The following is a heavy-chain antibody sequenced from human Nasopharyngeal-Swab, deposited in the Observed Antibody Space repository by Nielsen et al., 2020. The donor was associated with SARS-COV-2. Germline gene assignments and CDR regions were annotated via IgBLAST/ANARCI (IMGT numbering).Heavy chain of an antibody. V-gene: IGHV1-8*01. CDR1: GYTLTELS. Sequence: ASVKVSCKVSGYTLTELSMHWVRQAPGQGLEWMGWMNPNSGNTGYAQKFQGRVTMTRNTSISTAYMELSSLRSEDTAVYYCARGHQYQLLFHYYYYMDVWGKGTTVTVSS. CDR2: MNPNSGNT. J-gene: IGHJ6*03. D-gene: IGHD2-2*01. CDR3: ARGHQYQLLFHYYYYMDV.